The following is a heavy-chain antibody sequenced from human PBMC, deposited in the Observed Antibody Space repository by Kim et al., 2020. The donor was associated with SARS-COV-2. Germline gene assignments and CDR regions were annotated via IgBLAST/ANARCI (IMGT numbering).Heavy chain of an antibody. CDR3: ARDSSGTEYPYFDY. D-gene: IGHD3-22*01. Sequence: SVKVSCKASGGTFSSYAISWVRQAPGQGLEWMGGIIPIFGTANNAQKFQGRVTITADESTSTAYMELSSLRSEDTAVYYCARDSSGTEYPYFDYWGQGTLVTVSS. CDR2: IIPIFGTA. V-gene: IGHV1-69*13. CDR1: GGTFSSYA. J-gene: IGHJ4*02.